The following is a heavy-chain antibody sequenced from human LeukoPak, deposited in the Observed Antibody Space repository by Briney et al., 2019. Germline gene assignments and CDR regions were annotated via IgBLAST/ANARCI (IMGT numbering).Heavy chain of an antibody. V-gene: IGHV3-30-3*01. J-gene: IGHJ4*02. D-gene: IGHD3-16*01. CDR2: ISYDGSNK. CDR3: AKRRESGIGSLYYFDY. CDR1: GFTFSSYA. Sequence: GGSLRLSCAASGFTFSSYAMHWVRQAPGKGLGWVAVISYDGSNKYYADSVKGRFTISRDNSKNTLYLQMNNLRAEDTAVYYCAKRRESGIGSLYYFDYWGQGTLVTVSS.